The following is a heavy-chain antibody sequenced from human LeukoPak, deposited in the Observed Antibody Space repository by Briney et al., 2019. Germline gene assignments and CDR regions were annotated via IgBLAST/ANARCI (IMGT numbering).Heavy chain of an antibody. CDR3: ARVGIQLFDY. J-gene: IGHJ4*02. CDR1: SGSISSYY. Sequence: SETLSLTCTVSSGSISSYYWSWIRQPPGKGLEWIGYIYYSGSTNYNPSLKSRVTISVDTSKNQFSLKLSSVTAADTAVYYCARVGIQLFDYWGQGTLVTVSS. D-gene: IGHD5-18*01. V-gene: IGHV4-59*01. CDR2: IYYSGST.